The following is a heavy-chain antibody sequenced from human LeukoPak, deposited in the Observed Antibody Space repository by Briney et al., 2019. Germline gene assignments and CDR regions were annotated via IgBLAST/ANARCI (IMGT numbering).Heavy chain of an antibody. CDR1: GGSIISHY. CDR2: IYDSGGS. J-gene: IGHJ5*02. CDR3: VTMRDWFDP. Sequence: SETLSLTCTVSGGSIISHYWSWIRQSPGKGLEWIGYIYDSGGSYYNPSLKSRATMSVDTSKNQFSLKLSSVTAADTAVYYCVTMRDWFDPWGQGTLVTVSS. V-gene: IGHV4-59*11.